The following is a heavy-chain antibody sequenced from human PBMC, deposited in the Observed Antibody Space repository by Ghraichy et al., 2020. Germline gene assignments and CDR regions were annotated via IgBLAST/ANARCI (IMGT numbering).Heavy chain of an antibody. V-gene: IGHV3-23*01. CDR3: AKALKSAVPAGWLDY. Sequence: GGSLRLSCAASGFTFSSYAMSWVRQAPGKGLEWVSAISDSGGSTSYADSVKGRFTISRDNSKNTLYLQVSSLRAEDTAVYYCAKALKSAVPAGWLDYWGQGTLVTVSS. J-gene: IGHJ4*02. CDR2: ISDSGGST. CDR1: GFTFSSYA. D-gene: IGHD2-15*01.